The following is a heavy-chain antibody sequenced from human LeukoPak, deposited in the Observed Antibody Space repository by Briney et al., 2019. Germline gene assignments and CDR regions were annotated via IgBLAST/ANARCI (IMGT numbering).Heavy chain of an antibody. CDR1: GYTFTGYY. CDR2: INPNSGGT. J-gene: IGHJ4*02. V-gene: IGHV1-2*02. D-gene: IGHD3/OR15-3a*01. Sequence: ASVKLSCNASGYTFTGYYVHWVRQAPAPGLEWMGWINPNSGGTNYAQKFQGRVTMTRDTSISTAYMELSRLRCDATAVYYCARLAGSGLFILPGGQGTLVTVSS. CDR3: ARLAGSGLFILP.